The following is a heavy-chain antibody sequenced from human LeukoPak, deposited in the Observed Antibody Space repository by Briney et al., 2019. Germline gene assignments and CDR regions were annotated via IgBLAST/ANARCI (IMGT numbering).Heavy chain of an antibody. Sequence: GASLRLSCAASGFTFRSYSMGWVRQAPGKGGEWVSGIKESGDITYYADSVKGRFTISRDNSKNTLYLQMTSLTAEDTAKYYCAKYCSGATCSGYWGQGTLVTVSS. D-gene: IGHD2-15*01. J-gene: IGHJ4*02. CDR1: GFTFRSYS. V-gene: IGHV3-23*01. CDR2: IKESGDIT. CDR3: AKYCSGATCSGY.